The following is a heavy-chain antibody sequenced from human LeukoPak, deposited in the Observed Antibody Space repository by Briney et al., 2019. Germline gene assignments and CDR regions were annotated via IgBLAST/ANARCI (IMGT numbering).Heavy chain of an antibody. CDR2: IYTSGST. V-gene: IGHV4-61*02. J-gene: IGHJ1*01. CDR3: ARDRAYYGSGSPKYFQH. CDR1: GGSISSGSYY. D-gene: IGHD3-10*01. Sequence: SETLSLTCTVSGGSISSGSYYWSWIRQPAGKGLEWIGRIYTSGSTNYNPSLKSRVTISVDTSKNQFSLKLSSVTAADTAVYYCARDRAYYGSGSPKYFQHWGQGTLVTVSS.